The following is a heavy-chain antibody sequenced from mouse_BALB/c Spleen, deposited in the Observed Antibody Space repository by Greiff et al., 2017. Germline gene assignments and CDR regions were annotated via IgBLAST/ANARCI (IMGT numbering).Heavy chain of an antibody. CDR2: ISNGGGST. CDR1: GFTFSSYT. V-gene: IGHV5-12-2*01. Sequence: EVKVEESGGGLVQPGGSLKLSCAASGFTFSSYTMSWVRQTPEKRLEWVAYISNGGGSTYYPDTVKGRFTISRDNAKNTLYLQMSSLKSEDTAMYYCARQGYDDFDVWGAGTTVTVSS. D-gene: IGHD2-14*01. CDR3: ARQGYDDFDV. J-gene: IGHJ1*01.